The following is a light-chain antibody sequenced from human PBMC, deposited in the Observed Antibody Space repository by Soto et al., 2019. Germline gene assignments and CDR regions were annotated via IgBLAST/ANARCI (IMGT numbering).Light chain of an antibody. Sequence: QSVLTQPPSVSEAPRQRVTISCSGSSSNIGNNAVNWYQQLPGKAPKLLIYYDDLLPSGVPDRFSGSKSGSTASLTVSGLQADDEADYYCASYAGTKLFVFGSGTKVTVL. V-gene: IGLV1-36*01. CDR3: ASYAGTKLFV. J-gene: IGLJ1*01. CDR1: SSNIGNNA. CDR2: YDD.